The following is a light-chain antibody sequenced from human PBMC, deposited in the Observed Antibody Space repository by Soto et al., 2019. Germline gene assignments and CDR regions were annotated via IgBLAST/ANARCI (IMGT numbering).Light chain of an antibody. Sequence: QSVLTQPASVSGSPGQSITISCTGTSSDVGGYNYVSWYQQHPDKAPKLMIYEVSTRPSGVSDRFSGFKSGDTASLTISGLQAEDEADYYCSSYTSSSTLEGVVFGGGTKLTVL. CDR2: EVS. V-gene: IGLV2-14*01. CDR1: SSDVGGYNY. CDR3: SSYTSSSTLEGVV. J-gene: IGLJ2*01.